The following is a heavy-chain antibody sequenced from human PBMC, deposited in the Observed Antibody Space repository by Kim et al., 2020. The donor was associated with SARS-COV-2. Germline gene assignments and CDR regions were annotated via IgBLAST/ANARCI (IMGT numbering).Heavy chain of an antibody. CDR1: GFTFSSYW. D-gene: IGHD6-25*01. J-gene: IGHJ6*02. CDR2: INSDGSST. Sequence: GGSLRLSCAASGFTFSSYWMHWVRQAPGKGLVWVSRINSDGSSTSYADSVKGRFTISRDNAKNTLYLQMNSLRAEDTAVYYCARVKDDSSGSDYYYYGMDVWGQGTTVTVSS. V-gene: IGHV3-74*01. CDR3: ARVKDDSSGSDYYYYGMDV.